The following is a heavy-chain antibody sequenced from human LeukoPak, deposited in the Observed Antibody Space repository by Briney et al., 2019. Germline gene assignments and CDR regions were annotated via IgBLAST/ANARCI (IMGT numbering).Heavy chain of an antibody. CDR3: ARGIAVAGWFDY. CDR2: IYYSGST. CDR1: GGSISSDY. J-gene: IGHJ4*02. Sequence: SETLSLTCTVSGGSISSDYWSWIRQPPGKGLEWIGYIYYSGSTNYNPSLKSRVTISVDTSKNQFSLKLSSVTAADTAVYYCARGIAVAGWFDYWGQGTLVTVSS. V-gene: IGHV4-59*01. D-gene: IGHD6-19*01.